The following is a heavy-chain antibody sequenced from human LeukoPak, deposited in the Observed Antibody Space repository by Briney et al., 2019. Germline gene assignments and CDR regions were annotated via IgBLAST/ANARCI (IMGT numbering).Heavy chain of an antibody. CDR3: ARDTPRYYYDSSGYRGAFDI. D-gene: IGHD3-22*01. J-gene: IGHJ3*02. V-gene: IGHV4-59*01. CDR1: GGSISSYY. Sequence: SETLSLTCTVSGGSISSYYWSWIRQPPGKGLEWIGYIYYSGSTNYNPSLKSRVTISVDTSKNQFSLKLSSVAAADTAVYYCARDTPRYYYDSSGYRGAFDIWGQGTMVTVSS. CDR2: IYYSGST.